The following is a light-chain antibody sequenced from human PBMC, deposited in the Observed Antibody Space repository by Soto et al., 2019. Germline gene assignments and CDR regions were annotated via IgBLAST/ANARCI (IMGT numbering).Light chain of an antibody. CDR1: QSVRTK. Sequence: EMVMTQSPATLSVSPGEGATLSCRASQSVRTKLAWYQQKAGQAPRLLIYGASTRATGVSDRFSGSGSGTEYTLTISSLQSEDFAAYYCHQYNTWPSITFGQGTRLEIK. CDR2: GAS. J-gene: IGKJ5*01. CDR3: HQYNTWPSIT. V-gene: IGKV3-15*01.